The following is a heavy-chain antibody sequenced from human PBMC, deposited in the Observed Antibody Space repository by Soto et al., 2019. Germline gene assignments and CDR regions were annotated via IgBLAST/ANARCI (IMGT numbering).Heavy chain of an antibody. CDR2: AQYSGTT. CDR1: GGSISSSPYY. Sequence: SETLSLTCTVSGGSISSSPYYRGWIRQPPGKGLEWIGSAQYSGTTYYNPSLKSRVTISVDTSKNQFSLRLTSVTAADTAVYSCARQGGLVEVAGPYAHFDYWGQGTLVTVSS. CDR3: ARQGGLVEVAGPYAHFDY. D-gene: IGHD6-19*01. J-gene: IGHJ4*02. V-gene: IGHV4-39*01.